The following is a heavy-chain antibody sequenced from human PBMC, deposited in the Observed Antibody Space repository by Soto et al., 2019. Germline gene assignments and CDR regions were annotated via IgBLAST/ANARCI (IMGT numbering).Heavy chain of an antibody. Sequence: QVQLQESGPGLVKPSETLSLTCTVSGGSISSYYWSWIRQPPGKGLEWIGYIYYSGSTNYNPSLKSRVTISVDTSKNQFSLKLSSVTAADTAVYYCARLDYQDVNNWFDPWGQGTLVTVSS. V-gene: IGHV4-59*08. D-gene: IGHD3-16*01. J-gene: IGHJ5*02. CDR2: IYYSGST. CDR3: ARLDYQDVNNWFDP. CDR1: GGSISSYY.